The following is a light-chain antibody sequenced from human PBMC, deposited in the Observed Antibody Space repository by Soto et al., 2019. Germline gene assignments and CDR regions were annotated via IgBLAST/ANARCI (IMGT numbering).Light chain of an antibody. V-gene: IGLV1-40*01. CDR1: SSNLGAGYD. J-gene: IGLJ3*02. CDR3: QAYDYSLTATV. Sequence: QPVLTQPPSVSGAPGQRVTISCTGNSSNLGAGYDVHWHQQLPGAAPKLVIFGNRNRPSGIPERFSGSKSVTSASLAITGLQAEDEADYDGQAYDYSLTATVCGGGTKLTVL. CDR2: GNR.